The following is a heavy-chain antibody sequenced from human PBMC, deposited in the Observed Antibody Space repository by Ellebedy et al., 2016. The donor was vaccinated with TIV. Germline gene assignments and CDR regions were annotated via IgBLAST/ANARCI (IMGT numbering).Heavy chain of an antibody. V-gene: IGHV4-39*01. CDR3: ARTDPWQPIDD. CDR2: INYSGSP. D-gene: IGHD2-21*02. Sequence: TFSSYAMCWVRQAPGKGLEWIGSINYSGSPYYNPSFKSRVTLSADTSKNQFSLNLRTVTAADTAVYYCARTDPWQPIDDWGQGILVSVSS. CDR1: TFSSYA. J-gene: IGHJ4*02.